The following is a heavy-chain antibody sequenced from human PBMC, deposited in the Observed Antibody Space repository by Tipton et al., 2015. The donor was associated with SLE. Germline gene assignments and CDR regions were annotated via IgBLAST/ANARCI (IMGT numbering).Heavy chain of an antibody. CDR3: ARRSDDYSNWFDP. CDR1: GGSISGSNYY. V-gene: IGHV4-39*07. D-gene: IGHD4-11*01. J-gene: IGHJ5*02. CDR2: VFYSGNT. Sequence: TLSLTCTVSGGSISGSNYYWGWIRQSPGKGLEWIGNVFYSGNTYYNPSLRSRVVISVDTSKNQFSLKLNSVTAADTAVYYCARRSDDYSNWFDPWGQGTQVTVSS.